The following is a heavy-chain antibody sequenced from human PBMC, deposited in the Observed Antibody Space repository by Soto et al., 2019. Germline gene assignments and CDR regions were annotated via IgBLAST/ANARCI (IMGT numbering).Heavy chain of an antibody. J-gene: IGHJ6*02. CDR2: ISSTTNYI. CDR1: GFTFTRYS. CDR3: ARDHGMFLSYYYYGMDV. Sequence: AGGSLRLSCAASGFTFTRYSMNWVRQAPGKGLEWVSSISSTTNYIYYGDSMKGRFTISRDNAKNSLYLEMNSLRAEDTAVYYCARDHGMFLSYYYYGMDVWGQGTTVTVSS. V-gene: IGHV3-21*06. D-gene: IGHD3-10*02.